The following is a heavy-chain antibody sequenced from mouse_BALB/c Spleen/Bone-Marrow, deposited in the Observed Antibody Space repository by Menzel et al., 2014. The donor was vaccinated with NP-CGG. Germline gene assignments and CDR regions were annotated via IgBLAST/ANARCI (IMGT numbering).Heavy chain of an antibody. J-gene: IGHJ3*01. CDR3: ARGGNYAWFAY. Sequence: EVKLVESRGGLVQPGGSRKLSCAASGFTFSSFGMHWVRQAPEKGLEWVAYISSGSSTIYCADTVKGRFTISRDNPKNSLFLQMTSLSSEDTAMYYCARGGNYAWFAYWGQGTLVTVSA. CDR2: ISSGSSTI. D-gene: IGHD2-1*01. CDR1: GFTFSSFG. V-gene: IGHV5-17*02.